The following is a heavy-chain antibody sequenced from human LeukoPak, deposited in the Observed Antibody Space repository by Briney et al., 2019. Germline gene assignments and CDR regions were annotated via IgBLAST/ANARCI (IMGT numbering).Heavy chain of an antibody. D-gene: IGHD1-26*01. J-gene: IGHJ4*02. CDR2: IYTSGST. CDR1: GGSISSYY. V-gene: IGHV4-4*07. CDR3: ARVGEIWVGATTRGEKLDY. Sequence: PSETLSLTXTVSGGSISSYYWSWIRQPAGKGLEWIGRIYTSGSTNYNPSLKSRVTMSVDTSKNQFSLKLSSVTAEDTAVYYCARVGEIWVGATTRGEKLDYWGQGTLVTVSS.